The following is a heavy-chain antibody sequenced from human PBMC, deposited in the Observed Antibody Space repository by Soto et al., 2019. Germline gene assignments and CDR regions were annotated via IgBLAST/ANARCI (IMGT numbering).Heavy chain of an antibody. V-gene: IGHV1-69*13. CDR1: GGTFSTYA. D-gene: IGHD3-22*01. Sequence: ASVKVSCKTSGGTFSTYAIDWVRQAPGQGLEWMGGITPVFGTANYAQKVQGRITITADESTSTAYMERRSLRSEDTAVYYCARGAHYDRSGYYYVYWGQGALVTVSS. J-gene: IGHJ4*02. CDR3: ARGAHYDRSGYYYVY. CDR2: ITPVFGTA.